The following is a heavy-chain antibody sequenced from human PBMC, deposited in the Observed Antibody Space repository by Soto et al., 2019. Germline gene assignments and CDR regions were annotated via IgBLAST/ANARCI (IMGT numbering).Heavy chain of an antibody. Sequence: QVQLQESGPGLVKPSETLSLTCTVSGGSVSSGSYYWSWIRQPPGKGLEWIGYIYYSGSTNYNPSLKSRVTISVDTSKNQFSLKLSSVTAADTAVYYCARESIAAAGILEIDYWGQGTLVTVSS. V-gene: IGHV4-61*01. CDR1: GGSVSSGSYY. CDR2: IYYSGST. J-gene: IGHJ4*02. D-gene: IGHD6-13*01. CDR3: ARESIAAAGILEIDY.